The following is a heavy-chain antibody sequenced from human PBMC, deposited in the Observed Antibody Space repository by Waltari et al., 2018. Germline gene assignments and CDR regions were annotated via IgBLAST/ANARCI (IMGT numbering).Heavy chain of an antibody. V-gene: IGHV3-21*06. D-gene: IGHD1-26*01. CDR3: ARDRWEQAIDY. Sequence: EVQLVESGGGLVKPGGSLRLSCAASGFTLRSYSMNWVRQAPGKGLEWVSSITRSSRDIDYADSVKGRFTISRDNAKNSLYLQMNSLRAEDTAVYYCARDRWEQAIDYWGQGTLVTVSS. J-gene: IGHJ4*02. CDR1: GFTLRSYS. CDR2: ITRSSRDI.